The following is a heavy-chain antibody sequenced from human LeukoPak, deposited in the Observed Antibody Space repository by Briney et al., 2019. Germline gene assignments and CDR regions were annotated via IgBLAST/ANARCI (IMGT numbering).Heavy chain of an antibody. CDR1: GLTFSDYY. V-gene: IGHV3-11*01. J-gene: IGHJ4*02. CDR2: ISSSGSTI. D-gene: IGHD6-6*01. CDR3: ARDSGIAARPVDY. Sequence: PGGSLRLSCAASGLTFSDYYMSWIRQAPGKGLEWVSYISSSGSTIYYADSVKGRFTISRDNAKNSLYLQMNSLRAEDTAVYYCARDSGIAARPVDYWGQGTLVTVSS.